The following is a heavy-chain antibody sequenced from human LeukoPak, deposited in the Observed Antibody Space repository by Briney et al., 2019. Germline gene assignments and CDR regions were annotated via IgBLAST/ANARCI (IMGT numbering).Heavy chain of an antibody. CDR2: IWYDGSNK. CDR1: GFTFSSYS. D-gene: IGHD3-22*01. CDR3: ARDRPDYYDSSGGFDY. Sequence: GGSLRLSCAASGFTFSSYSMNWVRQAPGKGLEWVAVIWYDGSNKYYADSVKGRFTISRDNSKNTLYLQMNSLRAEDTAVYYCARDRPDYYDSSGGFDYWGQGTLVTVSS. J-gene: IGHJ4*02. V-gene: IGHV3-33*08.